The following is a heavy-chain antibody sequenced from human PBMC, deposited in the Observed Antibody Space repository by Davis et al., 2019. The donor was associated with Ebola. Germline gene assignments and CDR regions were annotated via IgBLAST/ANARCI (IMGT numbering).Heavy chain of an antibody. CDR1: GFTVRSTY. Sequence: GESLKISCAASGFTVRSTYMSWVRQAPGKGLEWVSVIYSGGTTRYADYADSVKGRFSISRDNSKNTLFLQMTSLRSEDAAVYYCVKEARRGAVFDYWGQGSLVSVSS. J-gene: IGHJ4*02. V-gene: IGHV3-66*01. CDR2: IYSGGTTRYA. D-gene: IGHD1-26*01. CDR3: VKEARRGAVFDY.